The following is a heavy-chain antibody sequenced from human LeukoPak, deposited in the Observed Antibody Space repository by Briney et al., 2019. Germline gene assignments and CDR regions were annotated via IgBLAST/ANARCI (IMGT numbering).Heavy chain of an antibody. CDR2: IYYSGST. CDR3: ASTFGGVIAHFDY. J-gene: IGHJ4*02. CDR1: GGSISGSSYY. Sequence: SETLSLTCTVSGGSISGSSYYWGWIRQPPGKGLEWIGSIYYSGSTYYNPSLKSRVTISVDTSKNQFSLKLSSVTAADTAVYYCASTFGGVIAHFDYWGQGTLVTVSS. D-gene: IGHD3-16*02. V-gene: IGHV4-39*01.